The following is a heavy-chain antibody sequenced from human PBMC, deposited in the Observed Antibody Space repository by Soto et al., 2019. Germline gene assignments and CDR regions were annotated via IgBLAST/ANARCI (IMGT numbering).Heavy chain of an antibody. CDR3: ARDFVAGTNWFDP. Sequence: SETLSLTCTVSGGSISSYYWSWIRQPPGKGLEWIGYIYYSGSTSYNPSLKSRVTISVDTSKNQFSLKLSSVTAADTAVYYCARDFVAGTNWFDPWGQGTLVTVSS. D-gene: IGHD6-19*01. CDR1: GGSISSYY. J-gene: IGHJ5*02. CDR2: IYYSGST. V-gene: IGHV4-59*01.